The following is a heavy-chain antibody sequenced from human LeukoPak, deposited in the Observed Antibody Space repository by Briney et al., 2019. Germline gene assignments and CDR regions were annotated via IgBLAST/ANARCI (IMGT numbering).Heavy chain of an antibody. CDR1: GFTFRNYA. J-gene: IGHJ6*02. CDR3: AKDDYGMDV. V-gene: IGHV3-30-3*01. Sequence: GGSLRLSCAASGFTFRNYAMHWVRQVPGKWLEWVAHISYDANTQYYPDSVKGRFTISRDNSKNTLYLQMNSLRAEDTAVYYCAKDDYGMDVWGQGTTVTVSS. CDR2: ISYDANTQ.